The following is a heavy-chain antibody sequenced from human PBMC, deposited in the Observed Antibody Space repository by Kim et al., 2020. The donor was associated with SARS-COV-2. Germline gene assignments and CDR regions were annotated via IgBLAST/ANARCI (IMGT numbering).Heavy chain of an antibody. Sequence: LKSRVTIAVDTSKNLFSLKLSSVTAADTAVYYCARERKERWLQLLSAFDIWGQGTMVTVSS. J-gene: IGHJ3*02. V-gene: IGHV4-34*01. CDR3: ARERKERWLQLLSAFDI. D-gene: IGHD5-12*01.